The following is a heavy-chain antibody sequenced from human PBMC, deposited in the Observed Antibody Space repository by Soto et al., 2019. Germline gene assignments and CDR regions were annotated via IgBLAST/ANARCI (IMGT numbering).Heavy chain of an antibody. CDR1: GFTFTSSA. CDR2: IVVGSGNT. Sequence: SVKVACQASGFTFTSSAVQWVRQARGQRLEWIGWIVVGSGNTNYAQKFQERVTITRDMSTSTAYMEVSSLRSEDTAVYYCAATLDSTSVSGYYGMDVWGQGTTVTVSS. CDR3: AATLDSTSVSGYYGMDV. J-gene: IGHJ6*02. V-gene: IGHV1-58*01. D-gene: IGHD6-6*01.